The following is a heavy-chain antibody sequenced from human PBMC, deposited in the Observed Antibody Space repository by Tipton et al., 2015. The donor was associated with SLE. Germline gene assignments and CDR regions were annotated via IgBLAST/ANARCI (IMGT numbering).Heavy chain of an antibody. D-gene: IGHD4/OR15-4a*01. CDR1: GAAIMSGGNY. J-gene: IGHJ4*02. Sequence: TLSLTCTVSGAAIMSGGNYWSWIRQHPGKGLEWIGYISHSGSTYYKPTLTSRLKISLDASANQFSLTLASVTAADTAVYDCARLEASANFYYFDYWGQGTLVTVSS. CDR2: ISHSGST. CDR3: ARLEASANFYYFDY. V-gene: IGHV4-31*03.